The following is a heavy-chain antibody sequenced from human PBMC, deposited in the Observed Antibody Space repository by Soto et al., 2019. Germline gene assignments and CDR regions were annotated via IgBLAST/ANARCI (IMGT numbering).Heavy chain of an antibody. J-gene: IGHJ4*02. CDR1: GGSISSYY. V-gene: IGHV4-59*01. Sequence: QVQLQESGPGLVKPSETLSLTCTVSGGSISSYYWSWIRQPAGKGLEWNGYIYYSGRTNYNPSLKTRVTISVDTSKSQFALKLSSVTAADTAVYYCAGSSSSLVGQAGTSRFDYWGQGTLVTVSS. CDR2: IYYSGRT. D-gene: IGHD6-6*01. CDR3: AGSSSSLVGQAGTSRFDY.